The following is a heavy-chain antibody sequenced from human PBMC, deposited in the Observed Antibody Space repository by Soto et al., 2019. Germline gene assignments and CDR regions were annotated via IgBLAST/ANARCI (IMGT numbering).Heavy chain of an antibody. D-gene: IGHD2-15*01. CDR2: INEDGSEE. J-gene: IGHJ4*02. V-gene: IGHV3-7*01. Sequence: EVQMVESGGGLVQPGGSLRLSCAASGFSISDYWMSWVRQAPGKGLEWVGNINEDGSEENYVDSVKGRFTISRDNARNSLYLQMNSLRVEDTVVYYWCHTGVGGQGTLVTVSS. CDR3: CHTGV. CDR1: GFSISDYW.